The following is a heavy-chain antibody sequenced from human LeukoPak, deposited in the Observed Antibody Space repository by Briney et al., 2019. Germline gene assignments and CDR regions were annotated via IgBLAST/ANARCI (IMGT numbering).Heavy chain of an antibody. CDR3: ATDGGPAYSSSWYLY. Sequence: GGSLRLSCAASAFTFSRYTMNWVRQAPGKGLEWVASISSSSSYIYYADSVKGRFIISRDNAKNSLYLQMNSLRAEDTAVYYCATDGGPAYSSSWYLYWGQGSLVTVSS. CDR1: AFTFSRYT. CDR2: ISSSSSYI. J-gene: IGHJ4*02. D-gene: IGHD6-13*01. V-gene: IGHV3-21*01.